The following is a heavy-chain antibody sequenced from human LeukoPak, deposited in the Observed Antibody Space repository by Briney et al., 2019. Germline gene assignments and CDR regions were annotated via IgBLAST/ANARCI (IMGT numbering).Heavy chain of an antibody. CDR3: ARERSSSWYYFDY. CDR1: RFTFSSYE. CDR2: ISSSGSTI. J-gene: IGHJ4*02. Sequence: PGTSLRLSCTASRFTFSSYEMNWVRQAPGKGLEWVSYISSSGSTIYYADSVKGRFTISRDNAKNSLYLQMNSLRAEDTAVYYCARERSSSWYYFDYWGQGTLVTVSS. D-gene: IGHD6-13*01. V-gene: IGHV3-48*03.